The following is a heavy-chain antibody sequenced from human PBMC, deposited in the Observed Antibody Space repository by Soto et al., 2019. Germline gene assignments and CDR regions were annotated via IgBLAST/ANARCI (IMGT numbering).Heavy chain of an antibody. CDR3: ARDIAVAGPYDAFDI. CDR1: GYTFTSYG. J-gene: IGHJ3*02. CDR2: ISAYNGNT. Sequence: ASVKVSCKASGYTFTSYGISWVRQAPGQGLEWMGWISAYNGNTNYAQKLQGRVTMTTDTSTSTAYMELRSLRSEDTAVYYCARDIAVAGPYDAFDIWGQGTMVTVSS. V-gene: IGHV1-18*01. D-gene: IGHD6-19*01.